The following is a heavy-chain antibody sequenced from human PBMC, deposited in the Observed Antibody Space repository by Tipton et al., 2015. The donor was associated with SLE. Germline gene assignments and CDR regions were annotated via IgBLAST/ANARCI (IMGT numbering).Heavy chain of an antibody. V-gene: IGHV3-48*01. Sequence: PLRLSCTASGFTFGDYAMSWFRQAPGKGLEWVSYISSSSITIDYADSVKGRFTISRDDAKNSLYLQMNSLRAEDTAVYYCASYSSTFGYWGQGTLVTVSS. J-gene: IGHJ4*02. CDR2: ISSSSITI. D-gene: IGHD6-13*01. CDR3: ASYSSTFGY. CDR1: GFTFGDYA.